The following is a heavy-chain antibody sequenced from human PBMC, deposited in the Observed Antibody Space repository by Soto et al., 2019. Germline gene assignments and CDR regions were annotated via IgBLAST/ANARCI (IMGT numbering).Heavy chain of an antibody. CDR2: ARNKAHGYTT. CDR1: GFTFTDHH. Sequence: PGGSLRLSCAASGFTFTDHHMDWVRQAPGKVLEWVGRARNKAHGYTTAYAASLKGRFTISRDDSKNSLSLQMNSLKTEDTAVYSGARLMGQSFDLWGQGTLVTVSS. CDR3: ARLMGQSFDL. J-gene: IGHJ4*02. V-gene: IGHV3-72*01. D-gene: IGHD2-8*01.